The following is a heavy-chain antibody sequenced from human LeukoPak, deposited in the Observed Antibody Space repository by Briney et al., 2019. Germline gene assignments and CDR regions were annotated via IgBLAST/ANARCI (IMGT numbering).Heavy chain of an antibody. J-gene: IGHJ4*02. CDR3: ARDLRYSSSWYGLGY. V-gene: IGHV3-74*01. CDR1: GFTFSNYW. Sequence: GGSLRLSCAASGFTFSNYWMHWVRQAPGKGLVWVSRINSDGSSTSYADSVKGRFTISRDNAKNTLYLQMNSLRAEDTAVYYCARDLRYSSSWYGLGYWGQGTLVTVSS. CDR2: INSDGSST. D-gene: IGHD6-13*01.